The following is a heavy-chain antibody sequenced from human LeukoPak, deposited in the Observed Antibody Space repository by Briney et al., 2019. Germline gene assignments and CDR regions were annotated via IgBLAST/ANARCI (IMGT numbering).Heavy chain of an antibody. D-gene: IGHD3-22*01. CDR3: AKRLVDSSGYYYGQDY. V-gene: IGHV3-23*01. CDR1: GFTFSSYS. CDR2: ISGSGGST. Sequence: GGSLRLSCAASGFTFSSYSMNWVRQAPGKGLEWVSAISGSGGSTYYADSVKGRFTISRDNSKNTLYLQMNSLRAEDTAVYYCAKRLVDSSGYYYGQDYWGQGTLVTVSS. J-gene: IGHJ4*02.